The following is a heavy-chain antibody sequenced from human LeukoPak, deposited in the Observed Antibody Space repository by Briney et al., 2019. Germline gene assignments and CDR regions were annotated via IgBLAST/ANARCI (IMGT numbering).Heavy chain of an antibody. J-gene: IGHJ4*02. CDR2: IQAGGDEK. CDR3: ARDTPGYGGDDCDH. Sequence: GGSLRLSCAASGFTFSTYGMHWVRQAPGKGLEWMTFIQAGGDEKYYAESVKGRFTVSRDNSKNTLYLQMNSLRAEDTAVYYCARDTPGYGGDDCDHWGQGDRVIVSS. V-gene: IGHV3-30*02. CDR1: GFTFSTYG. D-gene: IGHD4-23*01.